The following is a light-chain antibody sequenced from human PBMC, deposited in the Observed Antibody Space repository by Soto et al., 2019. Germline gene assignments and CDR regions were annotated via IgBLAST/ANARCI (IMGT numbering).Light chain of an antibody. CDR2: AAS. Sequence: DIQMTQSPSSLSASLGHRVTITCRASQGIGVYLAWFQQKPGKVPKLLIYAASALQAGVPSRFSGSGSGTDFTLTISSLQPEDFATYYCQKYNSAPLSFGGGTKVEIK. CDR3: QKYNSAPLS. V-gene: IGKV1-27*01. J-gene: IGKJ4*01. CDR1: QGIGVY.